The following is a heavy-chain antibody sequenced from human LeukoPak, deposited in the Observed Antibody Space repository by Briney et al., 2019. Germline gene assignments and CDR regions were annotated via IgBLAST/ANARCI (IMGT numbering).Heavy chain of an antibody. D-gene: IGHD1-26*01. CDR2: ISSSSSYI. Sequence: GGSLRLSCAASGFTFSSHSMNWVRQAPGKGLEWVSSISSSSSYIYYADSVKGRFTISRDNAKNSLYLQMNSLRAEDTAVYYCATDLIVGATTTYDYWGQGTLVTVSS. CDR1: GFTFSSHS. J-gene: IGHJ4*02. CDR3: ATDLIVGATTTYDY. V-gene: IGHV3-21*01.